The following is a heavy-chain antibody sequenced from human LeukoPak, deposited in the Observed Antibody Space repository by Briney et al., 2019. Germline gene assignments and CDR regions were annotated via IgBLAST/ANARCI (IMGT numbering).Heavy chain of an antibody. CDR1: GGSINSYY. V-gene: IGHV4-59*01. CDR2: IYYSGST. CDR3: VRVHDYLWGSYRFFDH. Sequence: SETLSLTCTVSGGSINSYYWSWIRQPPGKGLEWIAYIYYSGSTNYNPSLKSRVTISVNTSKNQFSLKLNSVTAADTAVYYCVRVHDYLWGSYRFFDHWGQGTLVTVSS. J-gene: IGHJ4*02. D-gene: IGHD3-16*02.